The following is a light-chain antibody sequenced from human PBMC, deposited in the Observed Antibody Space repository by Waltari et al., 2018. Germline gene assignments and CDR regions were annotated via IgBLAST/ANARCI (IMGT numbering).Light chain of an antibody. CDR1: NFGNKS. CDR2: DGT. V-gene: IGLV3-21*04. CDR3: QISDNSDDRPGVI. Sequence: SYGLTQPPSVSVAPGKTANISCEAHNFGNKSFHWYQQKPGQAPVLVIFDGTDRPSGIPERFSGSDPGTTATLTISGVEAGDEADYYCQISDNSDDRPGVIFGGGTKLTVL. J-gene: IGLJ2*01.